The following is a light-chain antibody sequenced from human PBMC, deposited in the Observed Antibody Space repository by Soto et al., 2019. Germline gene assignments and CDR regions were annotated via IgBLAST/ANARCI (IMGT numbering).Light chain of an antibody. CDR3: QQSYSTPFT. CDR2: RAS. Sequence: DIQMSQSPSTLSASVGDRVTITCRASQSMSSWLAWYQQTPGRAPKLLIYRASSLESGVPSSFSGRGSWTEFTLSISSLQHDDFATYYCQQSYSTPFTFGPGTKVEI. V-gene: IGKV1-5*03. CDR1: QSMSSW. J-gene: IGKJ3*01.